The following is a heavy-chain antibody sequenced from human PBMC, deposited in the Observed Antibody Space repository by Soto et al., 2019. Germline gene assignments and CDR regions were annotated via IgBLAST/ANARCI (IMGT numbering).Heavy chain of an antibody. V-gene: IGHV4-30-4*01. CDR1: GGSISSGDYY. Sequence: SETLSLTCTVSGGSISSGDYYWSWIRQPPGKGLEWIGYIYYSGSTYYNPSLKSRVTISVDTSKNQFSLKLSSVTAADTAVYYCARGRLLWFGGEWDWGQGTLVTVSS. J-gene: IGHJ4*02. D-gene: IGHD3-10*01. CDR3: ARGRLLWFGGEWD. CDR2: IYYSGST.